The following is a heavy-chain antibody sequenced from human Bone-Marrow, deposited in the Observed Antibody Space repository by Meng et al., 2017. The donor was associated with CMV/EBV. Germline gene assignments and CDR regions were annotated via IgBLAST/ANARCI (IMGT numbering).Heavy chain of an antibody. CDR3: ARALKPGGIVGATADY. CDR1: GFTFDDYA. J-gene: IGHJ4*02. CDR2: ISWNSGSI. V-gene: IGHV3-9*01. Sequence: GGSLRLSCAASGFTFDDYAMHWVRQAPGKGLEWVSGISWNSGSIGYADSVKGRFTISRDNAKNSLYLQMNSLRAEDTALYYCARALKPGGIVGATADYWGQGTLVTVSS. D-gene: IGHD1-26*01.